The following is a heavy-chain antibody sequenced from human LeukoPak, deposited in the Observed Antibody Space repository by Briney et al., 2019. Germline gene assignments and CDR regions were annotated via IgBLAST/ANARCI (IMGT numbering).Heavy chain of an antibody. CDR1: GFTFSKYW. J-gene: IGHJ6*04. V-gene: IGHV3-64D*06. CDR3: VKDKGITGTTMYKIPRYYYYGMDV. Sequence: GGSLRLSCAASGFTFSKYWMTWVRQAPGKGLEYVSAISSNGGSTYHADSVKGRFTISRDNSKNTLYLQMSSLRAEDTAVYYCVKDKGITGTTMYKIPRYYYYGMDVWGKGTTVTASS. CDR2: ISSNGGST. D-gene: IGHD1-20*01.